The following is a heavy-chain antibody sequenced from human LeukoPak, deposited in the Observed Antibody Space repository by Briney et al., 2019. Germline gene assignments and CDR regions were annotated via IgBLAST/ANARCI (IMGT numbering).Heavy chain of an antibody. CDR1: GYTFTGYY. CDR3: ARDWTTRRVVTQLDY. J-gene: IGHJ4*02. CDR2: TNPNSGGT. V-gene: IGHV1-2*02. D-gene: IGHD3-22*01. Sequence: ASVKVSCKASGYTFTGYYMHWVRQAPGQGLEWMGWTNPNSGGTNYAQKFQGRVTMTRDTSISTAYMELSRLRSDDTAVYYCARDWTTRRVVTQLDYWGQGTLVTVSS.